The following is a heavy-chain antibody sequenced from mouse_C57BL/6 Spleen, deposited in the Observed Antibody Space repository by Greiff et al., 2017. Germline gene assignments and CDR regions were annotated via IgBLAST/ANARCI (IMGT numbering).Heavy chain of an antibody. D-gene: IGHD1-1*01. CDR3: ARSGGSSYEDY. V-gene: IGHV1-64*01. CDR2: IHPNSGST. J-gene: IGHJ2*01. Sequence: QVQLQQPGAELVKPGASVKLSCKASGYTFTSYWMHWVKQRPGQGLEWIGMIHPNSGSTNYNEKFKSKATLTVDKSSSTAYMQLSSLTSEDSAVYCWARSGGSSYEDYWGQGTTLTVSS. CDR1: GYTFTSYW.